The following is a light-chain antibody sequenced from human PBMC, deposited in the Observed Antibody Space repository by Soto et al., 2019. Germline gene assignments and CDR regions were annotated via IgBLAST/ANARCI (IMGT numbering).Light chain of an antibody. J-gene: IGLJ2*01. CDR1: SSDVGGYHY. Sequence: QCALTQPPSASGSPRQSVTISCTGSSSDVGGYHYVSWYQHHPGKAPKLMIYEVSERPSGVPDRFSGSKSGNTASLTVSGLQADEEAASDCSSYAGSNNLVFGGGTKLTVL. CDR3: SSYAGSNNLV. CDR2: EVS. V-gene: IGLV2-8*01.